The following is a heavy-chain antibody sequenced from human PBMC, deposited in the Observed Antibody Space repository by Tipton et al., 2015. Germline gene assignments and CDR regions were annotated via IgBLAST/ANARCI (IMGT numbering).Heavy chain of an antibody. CDR1: GFTFSSYG. D-gene: IGHD3-22*01. J-gene: IGHJ4*02. CDR3: ARAEWGSGYSPLFDN. V-gene: IGHV3-21*01. CDR2: ISSSSSYI. Sequence: SLRLSCAASGFTFSSYGMNWVRQAPGKGLEWVSSISSSSSYIYYADSVKGRFTISRDNAKNSLYLQMNSLRAEDTAVYYCARAEWGSGYSPLFDNGGRGTLLTIS.